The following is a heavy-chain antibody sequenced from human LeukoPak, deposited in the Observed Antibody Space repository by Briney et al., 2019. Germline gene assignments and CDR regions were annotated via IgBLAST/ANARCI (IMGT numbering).Heavy chain of an antibody. CDR3: TRVGSSGSVDY. Sequence: GGSLRLSCAASGLSFSDYYMSWIRQAPGKGLEWVSYISSRTSDTNYVDSVKGRFTISRDNAKNSLFLQMNSLRAEDTAVYYCTRVGSSGSVDYWGQGTLVTVSS. D-gene: IGHD1-1*01. V-gene: IGHV3-11*06. CDR2: ISSRTSDT. J-gene: IGHJ4*02. CDR1: GLSFSDYY.